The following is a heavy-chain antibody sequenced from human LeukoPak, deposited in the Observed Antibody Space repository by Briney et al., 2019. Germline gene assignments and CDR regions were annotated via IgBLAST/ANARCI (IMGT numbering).Heavy chain of an antibody. Sequence: SETLSLTCTVSGGSISSYYWSWIRQPPGKGLEWIGYIYYSGSTNYNPSLKSRVTISLDTSKNQFSLKLSSVTAVDTAVYHCARRYCSSTSCIGSDAFDIWGQGTMVTVSS. D-gene: IGHD2-2*01. V-gene: IGHV4-59*01. CDR3: ARRYCSSTSCIGSDAFDI. J-gene: IGHJ3*02. CDR1: GGSISSYY. CDR2: IYYSGST.